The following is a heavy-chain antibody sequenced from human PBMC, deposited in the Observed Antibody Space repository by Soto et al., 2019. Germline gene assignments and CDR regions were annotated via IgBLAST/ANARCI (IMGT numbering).Heavy chain of an antibody. CDR3: ARQRYCSSTSCYPHFDY. CDR1: GGSISSYY. CDR2: IYYSGST. J-gene: IGHJ4*02. Sequence: SETLSLTCIVSGGSISSYYWSWIRQPPGKGLEWIGYIYYSGSTNYNPSLKSRVTISVDTSKNQFSLKLSSVTAADTAVYYCARQRYCSSTSCYPHFDYWGQGTLVTVSS. V-gene: IGHV4-59*08. D-gene: IGHD2-2*01.